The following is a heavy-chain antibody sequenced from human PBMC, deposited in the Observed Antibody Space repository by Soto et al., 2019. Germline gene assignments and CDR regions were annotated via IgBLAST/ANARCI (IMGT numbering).Heavy chain of an antibody. CDR3: ERDFCRSPTCLDY. Sequence: QVQLVESGGGVVQPGRSLRLSCAASGFTFRNYGMHWVRQAPGKGLEWVTAIQSDGSKKYYADSVKGRFTISRDDSKNALYMQMDSLRVEDTAVYYCERDFCRSPTCLDYWGQGTLVIVSS. J-gene: IGHJ4*02. V-gene: IGHV3-33*01. CDR2: IQSDGSKK. D-gene: IGHD2-2*01. CDR1: GFTFRNYG.